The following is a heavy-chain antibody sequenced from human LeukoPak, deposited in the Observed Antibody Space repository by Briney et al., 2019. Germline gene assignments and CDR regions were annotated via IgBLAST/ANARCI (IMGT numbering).Heavy chain of an antibody. CDR1: GYTFTSYG. CDR2: ISAYNGNT. CDR3: ATHLRGGFTLNN. J-gene: IGHJ4*02. Sequence: GASVKVSCKASGYTFTSYGISWVRQAPGQGLEWMGWISAYNGNTIYAQKFQGRVTMTEDTSTDTAYMELSSLRSEDTAVYYCATHLRGGFTLNNWGQGTLVTVSS. D-gene: IGHD3-16*01. V-gene: IGHV1-18*01.